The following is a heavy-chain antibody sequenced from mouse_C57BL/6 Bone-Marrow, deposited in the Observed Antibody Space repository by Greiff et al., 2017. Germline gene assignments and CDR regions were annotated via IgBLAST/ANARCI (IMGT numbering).Heavy chain of an antibody. CDR1: GFTFSSYG. Sequence: EVKLVESGGDLVKPGGSLKLSCAASGFTFSSYGMSWVRQTPDKRLEWVATISSGGSYTYYPDSVTGRFTISRDNAKNTLYLQMSSLKSEDTAMYYCARLLRDFDYWGQGTTLTVSS. D-gene: IGHD1-1*01. CDR2: ISSGGSYT. CDR3: ARLLRDFDY. J-gene: IGHJ2*01. V-gene: IGHV5-6*01.